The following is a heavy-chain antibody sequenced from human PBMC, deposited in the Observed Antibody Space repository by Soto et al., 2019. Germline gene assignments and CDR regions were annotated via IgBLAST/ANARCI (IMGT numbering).Heavy chain of an antibody. CDR2: ISSSGRTI. CDR1: GFTFSDYY. CDR3: ASGPYSSGWYLEMSPEDY. V-gene: IGHV3-11*01. J-gene: IGHJ4*02. D-gene: IGHD6-19*01. Sequence: QVQLVESGGGLVKPGGSLRLSCAASGFTFSDYYMSWIRQAPGKGLEWVSYISSSGRTIYYADSVKGRFTISRDNAKNSLYLQMNSLRGEDTAVYYCASGPYSSGWYLEMSPEDYWGQGTLVTVSS.